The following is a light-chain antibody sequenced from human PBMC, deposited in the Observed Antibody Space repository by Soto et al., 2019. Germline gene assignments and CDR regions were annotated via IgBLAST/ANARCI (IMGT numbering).Light chain of an antibody. CDR2: GNS. CDR1: SSNIGAGYD. CDR3: QSYDGSLSGWV. Sequence: QSVLTQPPSVSGAPGQRVTISCTGSSSNIGAGYDVHWYQQLPGTAPKLLIYGNSNRPSGVPDRFSGSKSGTSASLAITGPPAEDEADYYSQSYDGSLSGWVFGGGTTLTVL. V-gene: IGLV1-40*01. J-gene: IGLJ3*02.